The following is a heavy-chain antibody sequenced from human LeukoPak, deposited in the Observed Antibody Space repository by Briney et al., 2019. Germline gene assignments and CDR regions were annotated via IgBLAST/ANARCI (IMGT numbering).Heavy chain of an antibody. J-gene: IGHJ4*02. D-gene: IGHD3-3*01. CDR1: GYTFTSYD. CDR2: INPSCGST. Sequence: GASVKVSCKASGYTFTSYDMHWMRQAPRQGLDLMGIINPSCGSTSYAQKFQGRVTMTGDTSKSTVYMELSSVRSEDTAVYYCARQSITIFGVVILFDYWGQGTLVTVSS. V-gene: IGHV1-46*01. CDR3: ARQSITIFGVVILFDY.